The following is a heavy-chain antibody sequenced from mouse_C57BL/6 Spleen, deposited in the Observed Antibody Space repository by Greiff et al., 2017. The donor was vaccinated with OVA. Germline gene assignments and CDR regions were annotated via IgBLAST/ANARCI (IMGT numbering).Heavy chain of an antibody. V-gene: IGHV1-52*01. CDR3: ARDSNHAWFAY. Sequence: QVQLKQPGAELVRPGSSVKLSCKASGYTFTSYWMHWVKQRPIQGLEWIGNIDPSDSETHYNQKFKDKATLTVDKSSSTAYMQLSSLTSEDSAVYYCARDSNHAWFAYWGQGTLVTVSA. D-gene: IGHD2-5*01. CDR2: IDPSDSET. CDR1: GYTFTSYW. J-gene: IGHJ3*01.